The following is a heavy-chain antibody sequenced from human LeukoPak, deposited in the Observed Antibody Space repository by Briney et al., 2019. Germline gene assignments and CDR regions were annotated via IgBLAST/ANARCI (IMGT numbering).Heavy chain of an antibody. CDR1: GGSISSGGYY. J-gene: IGHJ4*02. CDR3: ARTLPDSGYDRRLFDY. V-gene: IGHV4-30-2*01. Sequence: SETLSLTCTVSGGSISSGGYYWSWIRQPPGKGLEWIGYIYHSGSTYYNPSLKSRVTISVDRSKNQFSLKLSSVTAADTAVYSCARTLPDSGYDRRLFDYWGQGTLVTVSS. D-gene: IGHD5-12*01. CDR2: IYHSGST.